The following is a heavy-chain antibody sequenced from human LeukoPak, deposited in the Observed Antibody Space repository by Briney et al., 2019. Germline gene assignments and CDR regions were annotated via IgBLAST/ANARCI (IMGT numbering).Heavy chain of an antibody. D-gene: IGHD5-12*01. CDR2: INPNSGGT. V-gene: IGHV1-2*02. Sequence: ASVKVSCKASGYTFTGYYMHWVRQAPGQGLEWMGWINPNSGGTNYAQKFQGRVTMTRDTSISTGYMELSRLRSDDTAVYYCARGGRRGYSGYDDWFDPWGQGTLVTVSS. J-gene: IGHJ5*02. CDR1: GYTFTGYY. CDR3: ARGGRRGYSGYDDWFDP.